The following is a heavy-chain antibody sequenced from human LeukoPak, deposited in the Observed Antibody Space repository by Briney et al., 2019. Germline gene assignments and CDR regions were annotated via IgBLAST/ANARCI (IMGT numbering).Heavy chain of an antibody. D-gene: IGHD1-26*01. Sequence: SETLSLTCSVSGASISGGTYYWGWIRQPPGKGLEWIGSIYYTGSTYDNPSLKSRVTISVDTSKNQFSLKLSSVTVADTAVYFFSGRGGRGRGFDYLGQGTLGNVS. CDR1: GASISGGTYY. V-gene: IGHV4-39*01. J-gene: IGHJ4*02. CDR3: SGRGGRGRGFDY. CDR2: IYYTGST.